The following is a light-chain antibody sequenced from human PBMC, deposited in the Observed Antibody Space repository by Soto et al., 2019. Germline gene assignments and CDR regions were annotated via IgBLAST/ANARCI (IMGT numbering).Light chain of an antibody. CDR1: RNLLYNDKNY. J-gene: IGKJ2*01. CDR2: WAS. Sequence: DIVMTQAPDSLAASLGAIVTINCKYSRNLLYNDKNYVAWYQQRPGQAPKLLIYWASTRESEVPVRISGSGSVTDFRLTIRDLQAADAAVHYCQQFYTTPRTFGQGTRVEI. V-gene: IGKV4-1*01. CDR3: QQFYTTPRT.